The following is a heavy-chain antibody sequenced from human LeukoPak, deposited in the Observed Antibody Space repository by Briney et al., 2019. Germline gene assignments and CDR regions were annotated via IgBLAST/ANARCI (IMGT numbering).Heavy chain of an antibody. CDR3: ASSRTIFGVVGVYYYYGMDA. Sequence: ASVKVSCKASGYTFTSYDINWVRQAPGQGLEWMGWMNPNSGNTGYAQKFQGRVTMTRNTSISTAYMELSSLRSEDTAVYYCASSRTIFGVVGVYYYYGMDAWGQGTTVTVSS. D-gene: IGHD3-3*01. J-gene: IGHJ6*02. CDR1: GYTFTSYD. CDR2: MNPNSGNT. V-gene: IGHV1-8*01.